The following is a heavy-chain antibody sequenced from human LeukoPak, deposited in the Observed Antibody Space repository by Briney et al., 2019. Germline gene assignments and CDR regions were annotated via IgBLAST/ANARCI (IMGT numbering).Heavy chain of an antibody. CDR3: ARDRRGVVTAIPAEYLQH. Sequence: GGSLRLSCAASGFTFSSYSMNWVRQAPGKGLEWVSSISSSSSYIYYAASVKGRFTISRGNAKNSLYLQMNSLRAAEATAVYYCARDRRGVVTAIPAEYLQHWGQGTLVTVSS. V-gene: IGHV3-21*06. D-gene: IGHD2-21*02. CDR2: ISSSSSYI. CDR1: GFTFSSYS. J-gene: IGHJ1*01.